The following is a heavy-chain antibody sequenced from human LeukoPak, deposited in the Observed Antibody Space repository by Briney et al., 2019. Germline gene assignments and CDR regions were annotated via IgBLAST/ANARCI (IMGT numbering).Heavy chain of an antibody. V-gene: IGHV1-2*02. Sequence: ASVRVSCKASGDTFTGYYMHWGRQAPGQGLEWRGWINPNSGGTNYAQKFQGRVTMTRDTSISTAYMELSRLSSDDTDVYYCATDAPLAVDGHFYYYMDVWGKGTTVTVSS. J-gene: IGHJ6*03. D-gene: IGHD6-19*01. CDR1: GDTFTGYY. CDR3: ATDAPLAVDGHFYYYMDV. CDR2: INPNSGGT.